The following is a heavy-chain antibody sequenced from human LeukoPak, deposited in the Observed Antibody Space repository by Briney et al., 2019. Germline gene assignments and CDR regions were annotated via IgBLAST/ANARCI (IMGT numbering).Heavy chain of an antibody. D-gene: IGHD2-15*01. V-gene: IGHV1-18*01. J-gene: IGHJ4*02. CDR1: GYTFTSYG. Sequence: ASVKVSCKASGYTFTSYGISWVRQAPGQGLEWMGWISAYNGNTNYAQKLQGRVTMTTDTSTSTAYMELRSLRSDDTAVYYCARDLWELQIVVVVAADYWGQGTLVTVSS. CDR2: ISAYNGNT. CDR3: ARDLWELQIVVVVAADY.